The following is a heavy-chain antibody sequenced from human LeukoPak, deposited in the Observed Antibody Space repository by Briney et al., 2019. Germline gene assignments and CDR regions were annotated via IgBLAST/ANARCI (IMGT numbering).Heavy chain of an antibody. Sequence: PSETLSLTCAIYGGSFSGYYWRWIRQPPGKGLEWIGEINHSGRTNYNPSLKSRVTISVDTSKNQFSLKLSSVTAADTAVYYCARVPLYYYGSGSYNYYYGMDVWGQGTTVTVSS. J-gene: IGHJ6*02. CDR1: GGSFSGYY. CDR3: ARVPLYYYGSGSYNYYYGMDV. D-gene: IGHD3-10*01. CDR2: INHSGRT. V-gene: IGHV4-34*01.